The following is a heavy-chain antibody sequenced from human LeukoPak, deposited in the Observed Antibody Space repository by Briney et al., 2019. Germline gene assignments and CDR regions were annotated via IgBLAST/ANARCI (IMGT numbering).Heavy chain of an antibody. J-gene: IGHJ4*02. CDR1: GFTVSSNY. D-gene: IGHD5-24*01. V-gene: IGHV3-53*01. CDR2: IYSGGST. Sequence: GGSLRLSCAASGFTVSSNYMSWVRQAPGKRLEWVSVIYSGGSTYYADSVKGRFTISRDNSKNTLYLQMNSLRAEDTAVYYCARDLEQGYFDYWGQGTLVTVSS. CDR3: ARDLEQGYFDY.